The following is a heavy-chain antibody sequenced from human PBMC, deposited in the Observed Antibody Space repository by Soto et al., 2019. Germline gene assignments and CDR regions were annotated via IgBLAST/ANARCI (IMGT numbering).Heavy chain of an antibody. J-gene: IGHJ4*02. CDR3: AKIGIPDYHHDIGSSY. CDR2: ISCDGSSK. V-gene: IGHV3-30*18. D-gene: IGHD2-15*01. Sequence: QVQLVESGGGVVQPGRSLRLSCAASGFTFSACGMHWVRQAPGKGLEWVAVISCDGSSKYYGDSVKGRFIISRDNSKNPLFLKMTSLRTEDTAVYYCAKIGIPDYHHDIGSSYWGQGALVTVFS. CDR1: GFTFSACG.